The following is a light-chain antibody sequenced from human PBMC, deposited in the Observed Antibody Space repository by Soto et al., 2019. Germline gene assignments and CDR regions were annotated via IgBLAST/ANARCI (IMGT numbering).Light chain of an antibody. Sequence: DIQMTQSPSSLFASVGDRVTITCRASQGVSNFLAWYQQRPGKVPKLLIYAASTLQSGVPSRFSGSGSGTDFTLTISSLQPEDVATYYCQKYNRAPWTFGQGTKVEIK. J-gene: IGKJ1*01. CDR1: QGVSNF. V-gene: IGKV1-27*01. CDR3: QKYNRAPWT. CDR2: AAS.